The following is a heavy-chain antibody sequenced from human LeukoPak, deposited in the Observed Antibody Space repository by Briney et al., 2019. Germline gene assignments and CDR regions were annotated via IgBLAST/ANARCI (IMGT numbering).Heavy chain of an antibody. Sequence: GGSLRLSCVASGLTFSNSWMHWFRQVPGKGLLWVSRIDTDGSTTGYADSVRGRFTISRDNAKNTLYLQMNGLRAEDTAIYYCAKDLTWNTAAYWRQGTLVTVSS. CDR1: GLTFSNSW. V-gene: IGHV3-74*01. CDR3: AKDLTWNTAAY. J-gene: IGHJ4*02. D-gene: IGHD1/OR15-1a*01. CDR2: IDTDGSTT.